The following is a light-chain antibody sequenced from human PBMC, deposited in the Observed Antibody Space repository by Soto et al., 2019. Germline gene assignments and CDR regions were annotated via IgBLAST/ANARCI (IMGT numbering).Light chain of an antibody. J-gene: IGKJ5*01. V-gene: IGKV3-15*01. CDR3: QQRSNWPPIT. CDR2: DAS. Sequence: EIVMTQSPSTLSVSPGERATLSCRASQSVSRNLAWYQQKPGQSPRLLILDASTRATGVPARFSGSGSGTEFTLTISSLQSEDFAVYYCQQRSNWPPITFGQGTRLEI. CDR1: QSVSRN.